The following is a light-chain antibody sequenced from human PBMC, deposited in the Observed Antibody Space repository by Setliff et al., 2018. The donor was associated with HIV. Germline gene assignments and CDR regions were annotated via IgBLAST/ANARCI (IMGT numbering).Light chain of an antibody. CDR1: NIGSKS. CDR2: YDS. J-gene: IGLJ2*01. V-gene: IGLV3-21*04. CDR3: QVWDSSSDHVV. Sequence: SYELTQPPSVSVAPGQTARITCGGNNIGSKSVHWYQQKPGQAPVLGIYYDSDRPSGIPERFSGSNSGNTATLTISRVEAGDEADYYCQVWDSSSDHVVFGGGTQLTVL.